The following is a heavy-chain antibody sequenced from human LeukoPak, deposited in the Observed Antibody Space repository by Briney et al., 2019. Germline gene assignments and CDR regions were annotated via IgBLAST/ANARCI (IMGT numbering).Heavy chain of an antibody. CDR3: ARMTTVTPSFDY. CDR2: ISSSGSTI. D-gene: IGHD4-17*01. V-gene: IGHV3-48*03. Sequence: GGSLRLSCAASGFTFSSYEMNWVRQAPGKGLEWVSYISSSGSTIYYADSVKGRFTISRDNAKNSLYLQMNSLRAEDTAVYYCARMTTVTPSFDYWGQGTLVTVSS. J-gene: IGHJ4*02. CDR1: GFTFSSYE.